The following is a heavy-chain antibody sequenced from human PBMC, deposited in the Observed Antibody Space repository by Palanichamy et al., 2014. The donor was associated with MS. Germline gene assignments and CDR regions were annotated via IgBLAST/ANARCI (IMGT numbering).Heavy chain of an antibody. D-gene: IGHD3-10*01. CDR2: ISSSGSTI. Sequence: EVQLVESGGGLVQPGGSLRLSCAASGFTFSSYEMNWVRQAPGKGLEWVSYISSSGSTIYYADSVKGRFTISRDNAKNSLYLQMNSLRAEDTAVYYCARERSRFDDAFDIWGQGTMVTVSS. CDR1: GFTFSSYE. J-gene: IGHJ3*02. CDR3: ARERSRFDDAFDI. V-gene: IGHV3-48*03.